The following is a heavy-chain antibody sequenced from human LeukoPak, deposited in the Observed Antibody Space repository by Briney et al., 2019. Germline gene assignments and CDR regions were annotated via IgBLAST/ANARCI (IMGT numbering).Heavy chain of an antibody. Sequence: PSETLSLTCTVSGGSISSYYWSWIRQPPGKGLEWIGYIYYSGSTNYNPSLKSRVTISVDTSKNQFSLKLSSVTAADTAVYYCARYLPSPGVVAATRDAFDIWGQGTMVTVSS. CDR3: ARYLPSPGVVAATRDAFDI. CDR1: GGSISSYY. V-gene: IGHV4-59*12. D-gene: IGHD2-15*01. CDR2: IYYSGST. J-gene: IGHJ3*02.